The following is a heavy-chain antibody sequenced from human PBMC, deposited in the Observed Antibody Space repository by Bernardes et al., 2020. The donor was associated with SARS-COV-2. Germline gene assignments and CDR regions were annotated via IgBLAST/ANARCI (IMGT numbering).Heavy chain of an antibody. D-gene: IGHD3-9*01. Sequence: VSPLITSCAASGFTFRSSWMHWVRQAPGPGLVWVSRINSDGISTSYADSVKGRFTISRDNAKNTLYLQMNSLRAEDTAVYYCARERGHYDILTGYYYYYGMDVWGQGTTVTVSS. CDR3: ARERGHYDILTGYYYYYGMDV. J-gene: IGHJ6*02. CDR2: INSDGIST. CDR1: GFTFRSSW. V-gene: IGHV3-74*01.